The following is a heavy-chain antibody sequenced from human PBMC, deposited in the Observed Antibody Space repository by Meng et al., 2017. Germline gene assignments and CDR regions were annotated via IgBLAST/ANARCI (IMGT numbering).Heavy chain of an antibody. Sequence: QVQLGESGAEVKRPGASVKVSCRASGYTFTSTDIKWVRQATGQGLEWMGWMNPNSGNTGYAQKFQGRVTMTRNTSISTAYMELSSLRSEDTAVYYCARGPNRWTGFDYWGQGTLVTVSS. CDR2: MNPNSGNT. D-gene: IGHD3/OR15-3a*01. V-gene: IGHV1-8*01. CDR3: ARGPNRWTGFDY. CDR1: GYTFTSTD. J-gene: IGHJ4*02.